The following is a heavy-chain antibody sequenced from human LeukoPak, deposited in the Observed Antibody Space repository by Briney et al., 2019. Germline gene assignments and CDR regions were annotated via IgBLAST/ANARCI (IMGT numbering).Heavy chain of an antibody. Sequence: SGTLSLTCAVYGGSFSGDYWNWIRQPPGKGLEWIGEINHSDSTNSNPSLKSRVTISVDRSKNQFSLKLNSVTAADTAVYYCARRPRYCSGWYYFDSWGQGTLVTVSS. D-gene: IGHD6-19*01. J-gene: IGHJ4*02. V-gene: IGHV4-34*01. CDR1: GGSFSGDY. CDR3: ARRPRYCSGWYYFDS. CDR2: INHSDST.